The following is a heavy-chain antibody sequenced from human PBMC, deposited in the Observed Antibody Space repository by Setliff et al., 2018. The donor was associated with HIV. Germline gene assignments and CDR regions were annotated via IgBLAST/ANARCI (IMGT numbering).Heavy chain of an antibody. V-gene: IGHV4-61*02. CDR3: ARLDCSSSSGFVDY. CDR2: IYTSGRT. D-gene: IGHD2-2*01. Sequence: SETLSLTCTVSGASVSSGHYYWSWIRQPAGKELEWLGRIYTSGRTNYNPSFEGRVTISADTSKNQFSLKLSSVTAADTAVYYCARLDCSSSSGFVDYWGQGTLVTVSS. J-gene: IGHJ4*02. CDR1: GASVSSGHYY.